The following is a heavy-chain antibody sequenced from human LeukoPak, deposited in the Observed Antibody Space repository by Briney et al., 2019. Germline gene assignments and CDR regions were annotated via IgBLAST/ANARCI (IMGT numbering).Heavy chain of an antibody. V-gene: IGHV2-5*01. CDR2: IYWNDDK. Sequence: ESGPTLVKPTQTLTLTCTFSGFSLSTSGVGVGWIRQPPGKALEWLALIYWNDDKRYSPSLKSRLTITKDTSKNQVVLTMTNMDPVDTATYYCAHNGVYCSSTSCYNYWGHGTLVTVSS. CDR3: AHNGVYCSSTSCYNY. J-gene: IGHJ4*01. CDR1: GFSLSTSGVG. D-gene: IGHD2-2*02.